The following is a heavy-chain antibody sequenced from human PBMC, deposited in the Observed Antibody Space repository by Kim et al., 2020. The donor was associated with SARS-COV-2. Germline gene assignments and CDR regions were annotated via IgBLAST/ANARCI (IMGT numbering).Heavy chain of an antibody. D-gene: IGHD6-19*01. CDR3: AKVTSSGWY. CDR2: ISTNGGST. Sequence: GGSLRLSCAASGFTFSTYAMSWVRQAPGEGLAWISSISTNGGSTYYADSGKGRFTISRDNSKNTLYLQMNSLRAEDTAVYDCAKVTSSGWYWAQGTLAT. CDR1: GFTFSTYA. J-gene: IGHJ4*02. V-gene: IGHV3-23*01.